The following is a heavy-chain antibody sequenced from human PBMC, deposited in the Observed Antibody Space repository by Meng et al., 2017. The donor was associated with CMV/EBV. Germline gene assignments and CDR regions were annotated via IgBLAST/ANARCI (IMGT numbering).Heavy chain of an antibody. CDR1: GGSISSGDYY. Sequence: QVQLRESGPGRVNLSQTLPLTCSVSGGSISSGDYYWSWIRQPPGKGLEWIGYIYYSGTTYYNPSLESRVTISVDTSKNQFSLNLSSVTAADSAVYYCARLSGSGTTSTGYHYAFDSWGQGTLVTVSS. V-gene: IGHV4-30-4*08. CDR3: ARLSGSGTTSTGYHYAFDS. D-gene: IGHD3-22*01. J-gene: IGHJ4*02. CDR2: IYYSGTT.